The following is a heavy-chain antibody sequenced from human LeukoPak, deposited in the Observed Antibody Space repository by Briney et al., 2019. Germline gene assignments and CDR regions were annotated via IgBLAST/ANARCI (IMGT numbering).Heavy chain of an antibody. CDR3: AILGGALSSSWQPKRNYFDY. D-gene: IGHD6-13*01. CDR1: GFTFSSYS. Sequence: GGSLRLSCAASGFTFSSYSMNWVRQAPGKGLEWVSSISSSSSYIYYADSVKGRFTISRDNAKNSLYLQMNSLRAEDTAVYYCAILGGALSSSWQPKRNYFDYWGQGTLVTVSS. CDR2: ISSSSSYI. V-gene: IGHV3-21*01. J-gene: IGHJ4*02.